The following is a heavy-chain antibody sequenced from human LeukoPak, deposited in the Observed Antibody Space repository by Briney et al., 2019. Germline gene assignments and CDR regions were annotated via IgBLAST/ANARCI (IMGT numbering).Heavy chain of an antibody. V-gene: IGHV3-66*01. CDR3: ARDTRVVGATSRPFDY. D-gene: IGHD1-26*01. J-gene: IGHJ4*02. CDR1: GFTVSSNY. Sequence: PGGSLRLSCAASGFTVSSNYMSWVRQAPGKGLEWVSVIYSGGSTYYADSVKGRFTISRDNSKNTLYLQMNSLRAEDTAVYYCARDTRVVGATSRPFDYWGQGTLVTVSS. CDR2: IYSGGST.